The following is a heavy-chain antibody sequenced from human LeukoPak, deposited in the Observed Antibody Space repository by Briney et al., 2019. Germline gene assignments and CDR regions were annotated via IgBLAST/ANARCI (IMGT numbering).Heavy chain of an antibody. CDR3: ASQSLGRYYDFWSARLAPDGGDY. CDR1: GFTFSSNW. V-gene: IGHV3-74*01. J-gene: IGHJ4*02. Sequence: PGGSLRLSCAASGFTFSSNWRHWVAKAPGKGLLWVSRINSVGRSTSYADSVKGRFTISRDNAKNTLYLQMNSLRAEDTAVYYCASQSLGRYYDFWSARLAPDGGDYWGQGTLVTVSS. D-gene: IGHD3-3*01. CDR2: INSVGRST.